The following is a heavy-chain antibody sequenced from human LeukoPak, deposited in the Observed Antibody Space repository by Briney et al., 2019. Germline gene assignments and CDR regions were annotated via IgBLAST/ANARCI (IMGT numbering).Heavy chain of an antibody. V-gene: IGHV1-3*01. D-gene: IGHD3-10*02. J-gene: IGHJ4*02. Sequence: ASVKVSCKASGYTFTSYAMHWVRQAPGQRLEWMGWINAGNGNTKYSQKFQGRVTITRDTSASTAYMELSSLRSEDTAVYYCGRDLFLGPMIGYWGQGPLVTVSS. CDR1: GYTFTSYA. CDR3: GRDLFLGPMIGY. CDR2: INAGNGNT.